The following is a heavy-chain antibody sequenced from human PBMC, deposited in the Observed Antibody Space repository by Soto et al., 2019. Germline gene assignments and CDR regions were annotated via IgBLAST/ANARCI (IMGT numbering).Heavy chain of an antibody. CDR2: ISWNSASI. CDR3: GKDLTTRVRMCDY. CDR1: GFTFDDYA. V-gene: IGHV3-9*01. Sequence: EVQLVESGGALVQPGRSLRLSCAASGFTFDDYAMHWVRQAPGKGPEWVSGISWNSASIGYADSVKGRFTISRDNAKKSLYLQMNSLRPEDTAVYFCGKDLTTRVRMCDYWGQGTLVTVSS. D-gene: IGHD5-18*01. J-gene: IGHJ4*02.